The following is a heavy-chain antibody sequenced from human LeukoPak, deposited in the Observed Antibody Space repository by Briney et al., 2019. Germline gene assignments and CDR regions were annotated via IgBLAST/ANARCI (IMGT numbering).Heavy chain of an antibody. D-gene: IGHD2-2*01. CDR3: AKAYRSSTSCYIDY. CDR1: GFTFSSYG. Sequence: GGSLRLSCAASGFTFSSYGMHWVRQAPGKGLEWVAFIRYDGSNKYYADSVKGRFTISRDNSKNTLYLQMNSLRAEDTAVYYCAKAYRSSTSCYIDYWGQGTLVTVSS. V-gene: IGHV3-30*02. J-gene: IGHJ4*02. CDR2: IRYDGSNK.